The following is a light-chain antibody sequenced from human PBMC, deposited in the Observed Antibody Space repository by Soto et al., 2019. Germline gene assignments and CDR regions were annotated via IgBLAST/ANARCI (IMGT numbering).Light chain of an antibody. CDR1: SSDVGANNY. Sequence: QSALTQPPAASGSPGQSVTISCTGSSSDVGANNYVSWYQQHPGKAPNLMIYEVSKRPSGVPDRFSGSKSGNTASLTVAGLQAEDEADYYCSSFAGSKVFGGGTKLTVL. J-gene: IGLJ2*01. V-gene: IGLV2-8*01. CDR2: EVS. CDR3: SSFAGSKV.